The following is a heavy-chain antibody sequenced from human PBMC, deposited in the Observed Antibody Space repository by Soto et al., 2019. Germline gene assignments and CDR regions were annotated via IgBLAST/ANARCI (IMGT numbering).Heavy chain of an antibody. CDR1: GYRFSSYW. D-gene: IGHD1-26*01. Sequence: PGSSRKISCQGSGYRFSSYWLHWVRQMLGKGLEWMGISYPGDSGTRYSPSFQGQVTISDDKSISTAYLQWSSLKASDTAVYYCARRSGSYPSYRQDVWGQGTTVTVSS. CDR2: SYPGDSGT. J-gene: IGHJ6*02. V-gene: IGHV5-51*01. CDR3: ARRSGSYPSYRQDV.